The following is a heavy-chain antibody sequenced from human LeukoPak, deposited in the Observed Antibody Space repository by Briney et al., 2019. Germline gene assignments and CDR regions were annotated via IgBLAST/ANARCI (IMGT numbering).Heavy chain of an antibody. CDR3: AKDYSESRVADVFFEY. D-gene: IGHD2-15*01. J-gene: IGHJ4*02. CDR1: GLTFSDYA. V-gene: IGHV3-23*01. CDR2: ITSGFTP. Sequence: GGSLRLSCAASGLTFSDYAMSWFRQAPGKGLEWVSGITSGFTPHYAGFVKGRFTISRDNSKNTFHLQLNSLRAEDTAVYYCAKDYSESRVADVFFEYWGQGTLVTVSS.